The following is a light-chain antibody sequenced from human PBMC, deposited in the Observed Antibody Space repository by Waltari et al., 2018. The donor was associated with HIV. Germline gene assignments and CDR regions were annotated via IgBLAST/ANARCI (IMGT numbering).Light chain of an antibody. V-gene: IGLV3-1*01. CDR1: TLENIS. CDR2: QDN. CDR3: QAWDSSTVL. Sequence: SYELTQPPSVSVSPGQTATITCSGDTLENISAWWYQQRPGQSPVLFIYQDNKRPLGIPERFSGSRSGNIATLTISGAQAMDEAAYFCQAWDSSTVLFGGGTKLTVL. J-gene: IGLJ2*01.